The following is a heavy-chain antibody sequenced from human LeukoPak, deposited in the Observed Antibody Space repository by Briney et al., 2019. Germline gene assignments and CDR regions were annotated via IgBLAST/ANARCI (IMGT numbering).Heavy chain of an antibody. D-gene: IGHD3-10*01. J-gene: IGHJ4*02. CDR2: ISSNGGST. Sequence: PGGSLRLSCAASGFTFSSYAMHWVRQAPGKGLEYVSAISSNGGSTYYANSVKGRFTISRDNSKNTLYLQMGSLRAEDTAVYYCATGRGVGFDYWGQGTLVTVSS. V-gene: IGHV3-64*01. CDR3: ATGRGVGFDY. CDR1: GFTFSSYA.